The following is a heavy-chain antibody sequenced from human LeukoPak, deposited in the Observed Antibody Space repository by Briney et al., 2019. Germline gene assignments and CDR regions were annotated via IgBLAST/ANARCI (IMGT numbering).Heavy chain of an antibody. Sequence: ASVYATRKASGYTFTGYYMHWVRQAPGQGLEWMGWINPNSGGTNYAQKFNCNGPMIKTTTISTAYMELSRLRSDDTAVYYCARDRASIAVAADCGMGVWGQGT. CDR2: INPNSGGT. J-gene: IGHJ6*02. CDR3: ARDRASIAVAADCGMGV. CDR1: GYTFTGYY. V-gene: IGHV1-2*02. D-gene: IGHD6-19*01.